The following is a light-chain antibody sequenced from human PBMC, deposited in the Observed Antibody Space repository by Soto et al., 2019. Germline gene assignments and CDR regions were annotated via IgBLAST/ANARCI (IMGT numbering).Light chain of an antibody. CDR1: SSNIGSNT. CDR2: SNN. J-gene: IGLJ2*01. CDR3: AAWDDSLNGHVV. Sequence: QPVLTQPPSASGTPGQRVTISCSGSSSNIGSNTVNWYQQLPGTAPKLLIYSNNQRPSGVPDRFSGSKSGTSASLAISGLQSEDEADYYCAAWDDSLNGHVVVGGGTKLTVL. V-gene: IGLV1-44*01.